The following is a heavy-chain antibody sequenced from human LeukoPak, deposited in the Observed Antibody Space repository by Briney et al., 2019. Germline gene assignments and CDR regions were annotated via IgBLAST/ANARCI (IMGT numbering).Heavy chain of an antibody. CDR2: IKPNRGGT. D-gene: IGHD3-22*01. Sequence: ASVKVSCKASGYTFTGYYMHWVRQAPGQGLEWRGWIKPNRGGTNYAQKFQGRGTRTRDTSISTAYMELSRLRSDDTAVYYCARDGDYYDSSGYLPGDYWGQETLVTVSS. J-gene: IGHJ4*02. CDR1: GYTFTGYY. V-gene: IGHV1-2*02. CDR3: ARDGDYYDSSGYLPGDY.